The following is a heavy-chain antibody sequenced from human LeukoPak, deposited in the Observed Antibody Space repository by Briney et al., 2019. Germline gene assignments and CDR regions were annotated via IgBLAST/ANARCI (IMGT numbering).Heavy chain of an antibody. V-gene: IGHV3-66*01. D-gene: IGHD3-22*01. Sequence: SGGSLRLSCAAPGFIVSHKYMAWVRQAPGKGLEWLSIIYTGGNTVSAESVKGRFIISRDNSRNTVHLQMNSLRDDDTAVYYCARGQIDLLRNYFDSWGPGTLVAVSP. CDR2: IYTGGNT. J-gene: IGHJ4*02. CDR3: ARGQIDLLRNYFDS. CDR1: GFIVSHKY.